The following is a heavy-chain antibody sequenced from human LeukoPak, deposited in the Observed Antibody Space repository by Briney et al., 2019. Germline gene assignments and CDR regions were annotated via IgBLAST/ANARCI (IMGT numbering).Heavy chain of an antibody. CDR1: GYTFTSYY. V-gene: IGHV1-46*01. Sequence: ASVKVSCKASGYTFTSYYMHWVRQAPGQGLEWMGVINPSGDGTSYAQKFQGRVTMTRNVSTSTVYMELSILRSEDTAVYYCARTCCSETSKFDYWGQGTLVTVSS. D-gene: IGHD2-15*01. CDR3: ARTCCSETSKFDY. CDR2: INPSGDGT. J-gene: IGHJ4*02.